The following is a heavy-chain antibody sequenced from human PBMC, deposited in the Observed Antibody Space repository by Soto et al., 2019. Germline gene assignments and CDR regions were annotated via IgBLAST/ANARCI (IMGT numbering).Heavy chain of an antibody. CDR2: INSDGSST. D-gene: IGHD2-15*01. J-gene: IGHJ4*02. V-gene: IGHV3-74*01. Sequence: EVQLVESGGGLVQPGGSLRLSCAASGFTFSSYWMHWVRQAQGKGLVWVSRINSDGSSTSYADSVMGRFTFSRDNAKNTMYLQMNSLRGEDTAVYYCARVYCSGGSCYQLGYWCQGTLVSVS. CDR3: ARVYCSGGSCYQLGY. CDR1: GFTFSSYW.